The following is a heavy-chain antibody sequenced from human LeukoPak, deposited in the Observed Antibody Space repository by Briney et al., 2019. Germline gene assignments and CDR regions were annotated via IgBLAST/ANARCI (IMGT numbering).Heavy chain of an antibody. V-gene: IGHV3-48*03. CDR2: ISGGGDTI. J-gene: IGHJ4*02. CDR3: ARVRFLEWPEAFDY. D-gene: IGHD3-3*01. Sequence: QSGGSLRLSCAASGFTFSNYEINWVRQAPGKGLEWVSYISGGGDTIYYADSVKGRFTISRDNAKNLLYLQMNSLRAEDTAVYYCARVRFLEWPEAFDYWGQGTLVTVSS. CDR1: GFTFSNYE.